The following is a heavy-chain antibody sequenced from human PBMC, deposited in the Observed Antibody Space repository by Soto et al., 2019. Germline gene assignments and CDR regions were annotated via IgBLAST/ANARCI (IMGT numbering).Heavy chain of an antibody. D-gene: IGHD3-22*01. CDR3: ARDNCNYDSRGPSTNQTYGMDV. V-gene: IGHV4-31*03. CDR1: GGSISSGGYY. J-gene: IGHJ6*02. Sequence: SETLSLTCTVSGGSISSGGYYWSWIRQHPGKGLEWIGYIYYSGSTYYNPSLKSRVTISVDTSKNQFSLKLSSVTAADTAVYYSARDNCNYDSRGPSTNQTYGMDVWGQGTTVTVSS. CDR2: IYYSGST.